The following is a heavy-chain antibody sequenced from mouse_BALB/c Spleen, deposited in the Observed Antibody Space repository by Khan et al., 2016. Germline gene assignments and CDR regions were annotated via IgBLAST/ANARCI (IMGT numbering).Heavy chain of an antibody. Sequence: QIQLVQSGPELKKPGETVKISCKASEYIFTNYGMNWVKQAPGKGLKWMGWINTNTREPTYAEEFKGRFAFSLEASASTAYLQINNLKNEDSATXFCARTGDYPYYAMDYWGQGTSVTVSS. V-gene: IGHV9-3*02. D-gene: IGHD2-13*01. CDR2: INTNTREP. CDR1: EYIFTNYG. CDR3: ARTGDYPYYAMDY. J-gene: IGHJ4*01.